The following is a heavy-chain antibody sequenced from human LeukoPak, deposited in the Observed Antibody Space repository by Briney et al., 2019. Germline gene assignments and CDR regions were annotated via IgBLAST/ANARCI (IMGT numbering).Heavy chain of an antibody. CDR3: ARDISSRWHDY. Sequence: GRSLRLSCAASGFNFPNYGMHWVRQAPGKGLEWVAVIWYDGSGKYYADSVKGRFTISRDNYKSTLFLHMNSLRAEDTAVYYCARDISSRWHDYWGQGTLVTVSS. CDR2: IWYDGSGK. CDR1: GFNFPNYG. D-gene: IGHD6-13*01. J-gene: IGHJ4*02. V-gene: IGHV3-33*01.